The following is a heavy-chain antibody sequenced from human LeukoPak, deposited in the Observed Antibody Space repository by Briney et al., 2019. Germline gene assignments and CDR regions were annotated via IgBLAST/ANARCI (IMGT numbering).Heavy chain of an antibody. J-gene: IGHJ6*03. CDR3: ARILPNYDILAGYYTDYYMDV. V-gene: IGHV2-70*01. CDR2: IDWDDDK. CDR1: GFSLSTSGMC. Sequence: SGPALLKPTPTLTLTCTFSGFSLSTSGMCVRWIRQPPGKALEWLAPIDWDDDKYYSTSLKTRLTISKDTSKNQVVLTMTNMDPVDTATYYCARILPNYDILAGYYTDYYMDVWGKGTTVTVSS. D-gene: IGHD3-9*01.